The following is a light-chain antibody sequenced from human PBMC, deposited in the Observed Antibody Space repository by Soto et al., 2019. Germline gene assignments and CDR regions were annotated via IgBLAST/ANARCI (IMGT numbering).Light chain of an antibody. J-gene: IGKJ2*01. CDR1: QNVNNRY. Sequence: EIVLTQSPGTLSLSPRERATLSCRASQNVNNRYVAWYQQKPGQAPRLLIYGAYVRATDIPDRFSGSGSGTVFTLTIGRLEPEDFAVYYCQQYGAVPRTFGQGTRLEIK. CDR2: GAY. V-gene: IGKV3-20*01. CDR3: QQYGAVPRT.